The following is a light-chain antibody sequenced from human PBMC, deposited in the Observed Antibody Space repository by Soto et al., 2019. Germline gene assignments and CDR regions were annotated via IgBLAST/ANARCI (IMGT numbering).Light chain of an antibody. CDR1: QSFSSSY. V-gene: IGKV3-20*01. CDR2: GAS. J-gene: IGKJ3*01. Sequence: EIVLTQSPGTLSLSPGERATLSCRASQSFSSSYLAWYQQKPGQAPRLIIYGASSRATGIPYRFSGSGSGTDLTFTIRRLQPEDFAVYYCQQYGSSPFTFGPGTKVDIK. CDR3: QQYGSSPFT.